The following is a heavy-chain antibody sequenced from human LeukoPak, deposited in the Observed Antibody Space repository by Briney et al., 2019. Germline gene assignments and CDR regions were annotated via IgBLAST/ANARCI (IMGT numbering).Heavy chain of an antibody. J-gene: IGHJ5*02. CDR2: IYYSGSS. CDR3: ARPRRQRNWFDP. D-gene: IGHD6-25*01. V-gene: IGHV4-39*01. Sequence: SQTLSLICTVSGGSISSSSYYWGWIRQPPGKGLEWIGCIYYSGSSNYNPPLKSRVTITVDTSKNQFSLKLSSVTAADTAVYYCARPRRQRNWFDPWGQGTLVTVSS. CDR1: GGSISSSSYY.